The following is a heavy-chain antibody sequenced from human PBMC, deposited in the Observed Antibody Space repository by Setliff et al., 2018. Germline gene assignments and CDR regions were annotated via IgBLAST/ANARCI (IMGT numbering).Heavy chain of an antibody. CDR2: IYHSGST. Sequence: SETLSLTCAVSGYSISSGCYWGWIRQPPGKGLEWIGSIYHSGSTYYNPSLKSRVTISVDTSKNQFSLKLSSVTAADTAVYYCARHVYGSGSYYNWFDPWGQGTLVTVSS. CDR1: GYSISSGCY. CDR3: ARHVYGSGSYYNWFDP. V-gene: IGHV4-38-2*01. D-gene: IGHD3-10*01. J-gene: IGHJ5*02.